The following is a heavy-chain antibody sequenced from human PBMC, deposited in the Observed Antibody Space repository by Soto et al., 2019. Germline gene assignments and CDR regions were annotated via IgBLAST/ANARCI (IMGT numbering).Heavy chain of an antibody. CDR2: IYSGGST. D-gene: IGHD6-19*01. Sequence: GGSLRLSCAASGFTVSSNYMSWVRQAPGKGLEWVSVIYSGGSTYYADSVTGRFTISRDNSKNTLYLQMNSLRAEDTAVYYCARELYSSGWLCGAFDIWGQGTMVTVSS. CDR1: GFTVSSNY. CDR3: ARELYSSGWLCGAFDI. V-gene: IGHV3-53*01. J-gene: IGHJ3*02.